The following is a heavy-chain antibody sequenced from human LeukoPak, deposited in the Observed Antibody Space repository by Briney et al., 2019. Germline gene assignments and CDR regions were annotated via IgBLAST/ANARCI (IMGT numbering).Heavy chain of an antibody. CDR2: IYYSGST. CDR3: ARLSSLANIAARGRTWLDP. CDR1: GGSINNSY. D-gene: IGHD6-6*01. J-gene: IGHJ5*02. V-gene: IGHV4-59*01. Sequence: SETLSLTCTVSGGSINNSYWTWIRQPPGKGLEWIGYIYYSGSTNYSPSLKSRVTISLDTSKNQFSLKLSSVTAADTAVYYCARLSSLANIAARGRTWLDPWGQGSLVTVSS.